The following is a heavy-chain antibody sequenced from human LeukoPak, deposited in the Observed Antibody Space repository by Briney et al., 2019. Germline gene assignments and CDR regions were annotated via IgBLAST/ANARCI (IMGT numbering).Heavy chain of an antibody. CDR1: GFTFSSYA. CDR3: AKDPKGAFRYFDWFHY. J-gene: IGHJ5*01. V-gene: IGHV3-23*01. D-gene: IGHD3-9*01. Sequence: PGGSLRLSCAASGFTFSSYAMSWVRQAPGKGLEWVSAISGSGGSTYYADSVKGRFIISRDNSKNTLYLQMNSLRAEDTAVYYCAKDPKGAFRYFDWFHYWGQGTLVTVSS. CDR2: ISGSGGST.